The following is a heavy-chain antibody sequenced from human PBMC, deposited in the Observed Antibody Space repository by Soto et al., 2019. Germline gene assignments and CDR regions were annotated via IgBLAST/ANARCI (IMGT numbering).Heavy chain of an antibody. CDR1: GYTFTGYY. CDR3: ARVKPPVGRWPPSDYFDY. D-gene: IGHD3-16*01. V-gene: IGHV1-2*04. J-gene: IGHJ4*02. CDR2: INPNSGGT. Sequence: ASVKVSCKASGYTFTGYYMHWVRQAPGQGLEWMGWINPNSGGTNYAQKFQGWVTMTRDTSISTAYMELSRLRSDDTALYYCARVKPPVGRWPPSDYFDYWGQGTLVTVSS.